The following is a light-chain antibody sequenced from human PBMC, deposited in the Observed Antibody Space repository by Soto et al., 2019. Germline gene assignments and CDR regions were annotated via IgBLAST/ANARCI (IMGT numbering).Light chain of an antibody. J-gene: IGKJ1*01. CDR3: QQYYSTPRT. V-gene: IGKV4-1*01. Sequence: DIVMTQSPDSLAVSLGERATINCKSIQTVVYSSNNKNYLAWYQQKPGQPPKLLIYWASTRESGVPDRFSGSGSGTDFTLTISSLQAEDVAVYYCQQYYSTPRTFGLGTKVEIK. CDR2: WAS. CDR1: QTVVYSSNNKNY.